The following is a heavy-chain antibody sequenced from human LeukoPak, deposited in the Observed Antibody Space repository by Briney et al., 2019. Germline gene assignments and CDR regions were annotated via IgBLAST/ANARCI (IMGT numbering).Heavy chain of an antibody. Sequence: SETLSLTCAVYGGSFSGYYWSWIRQPPGKGLERIGEITHSGSTNYNPSLKSRVTISVDTSKNQFSLKLSSVTAADTAVYYCARRGSSGYYYGVDYWGQGTLVTVSS. CDR2: ITHSGST. CDR1: GGSFSGYY. D-gene: IGHD3-22*01. V-gene: IGHV4-34*01. CDR3: ARRGSSGYYYGVDY. J-gene: IGHJ4*02.